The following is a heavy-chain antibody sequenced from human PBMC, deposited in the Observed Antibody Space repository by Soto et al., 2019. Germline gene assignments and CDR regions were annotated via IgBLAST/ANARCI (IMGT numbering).Heavy chain of an antibody. CDR1: GGSISSSSFH. CDR2: IYYSGST. V-gene: IGHV4-39*01. CDR3: ARRERAAGTDWWFDP. D-gene: IGHD6-13*01. Sequence: QLQLQESGPGLVKPSETLSLTCTVSGGSISSSSFHWGWIRQPPGKGLEGIGRIYYSGSTYYSPSLKSRVTLSVDTSKNQFYLKLRSVTAADTAVYYCARRERAAGTDWWFDPWGQGTLVTVSS. J-gene: IGHJ5*02.